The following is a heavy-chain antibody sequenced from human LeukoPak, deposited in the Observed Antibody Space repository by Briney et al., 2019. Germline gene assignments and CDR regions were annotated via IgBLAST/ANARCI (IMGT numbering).Heavy chain of an antibody. V-gene: IGHV4-31*03. CDR2: SYYSRIT. CDR3: ARLSSPGHNMIVHFDY. CDR1: GGSISDGAYY. J-gene: IGHJ4*02. D-gene: IGHD3-22*01. Sequence: TLSLTCTVSGGSISDGAYYWSCIRQHPGKGLVCIWYSYYSRITYYNPSLKSRVTISVDTSKNQFSLKLSSVTAEDTAVYYCARLSSPGHNMIVHFDYWGQGTRVNVSS.